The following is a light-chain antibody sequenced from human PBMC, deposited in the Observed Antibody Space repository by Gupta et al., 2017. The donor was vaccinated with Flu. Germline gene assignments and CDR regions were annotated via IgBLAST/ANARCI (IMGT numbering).Light chain of an antibody. V-gene: IGKV1-27*01. CDR2: GVS. J-gene: IGKJ1*01. Sequence: DIQMTQSPSSLSASVGDRVAITCRASQGISNCLAWYQQKPGKAPELLIYGVSTLQSGVPSRFSGSGSGKDFTLTISSLQSEDFATYYCQEYDTCTWTFGQGTKVEIK. CDR3: QEYDTCTWT. CDR1: QGISNC.